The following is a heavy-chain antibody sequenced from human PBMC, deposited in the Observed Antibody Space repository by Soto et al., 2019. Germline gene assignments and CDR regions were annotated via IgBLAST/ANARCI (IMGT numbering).Heavy chain of an antibody. Sequence: TLSLTCAVSGGSMSSDSLSWSWIRQPPGKGLEWIGYIYHSGSTYYNPSLKSRVTISVDRSKNQFSLKMSSVTAADTAVYYCASDRCSSSTYHYGLDVRSQGNTVTVSS. D-gene: IGHD2-15*01. CDR3: ASDRCSSSTYHYGLDV. V-gene: IGHV4-30-2*01. CDR1: GGSMSSDSLS. J-gene: IGHJ6*02. CDR2: IYHSGST.